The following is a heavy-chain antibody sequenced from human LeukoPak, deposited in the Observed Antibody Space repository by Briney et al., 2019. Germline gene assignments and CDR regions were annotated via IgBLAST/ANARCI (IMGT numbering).Heavy chain of an antibody. J-gene: IGHJ4*02. Sequence: PGRSLRLSCAASGFTFSDYGMHWARLAPGKGLEWVAHISHDGSSQNYADSVQGRFTISRDNAKNSLFLQMNSLRAEDTAVYYCARDNSVLSYVDYWGQGTLVTVSS. V-gene: IGHV3-30*03. CDR3: ARDNSVLSYVDY. CDR2: ISHDGSSQ. CDR1: GFTFSDYG. D-gene: IGHD1-1*01.